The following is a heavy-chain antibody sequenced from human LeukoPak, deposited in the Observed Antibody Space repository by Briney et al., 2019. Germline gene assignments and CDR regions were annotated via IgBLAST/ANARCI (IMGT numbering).Heavy chain of an antibody. J-gene: IGHJ5*02. CDR2: IYSGGST. D-gene: IGHD3-22*01. Sequence: PGGSLRLSCAASGFTVSSNYMSSVRQAPGKGLQWVSVIYSGGSTYYADSVKGRFTISRDNSKNTLYLQMNSLRAEDTAVYYCAREGSSGYYSNPWGQGTLVTVSS. CDR3: AREGSSGYYSNP. V-gene: IGHV3-53*01. CDR1: GFTVSSNY.